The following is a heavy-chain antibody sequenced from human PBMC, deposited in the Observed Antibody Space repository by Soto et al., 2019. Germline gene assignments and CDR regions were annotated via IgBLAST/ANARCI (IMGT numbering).Heavy chain of an antibody. V-gene: IGHV1-2*02. J-gene: IGHJ4*02. CDR3: ARDLIAVAGIPFDY. CDR2: INPNSGGT. CDR1: GYTFTGYY. Sequence: ASVNVSCKASGYTFTGYYMHWVRQAPGQGLEWMGWINPNSGGTNYAQKFQGRVTMTRDTSISTAYMELSRLRSDDTAVYYCARDLIAVAGIPFDYWGQGTLVTVSS. D-gene: IGHD6-19*01.